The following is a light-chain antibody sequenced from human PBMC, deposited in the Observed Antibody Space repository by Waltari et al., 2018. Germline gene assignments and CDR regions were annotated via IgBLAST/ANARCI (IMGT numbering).Light chain of an antibody. J-gene: IGKJ4*01. V-gene: IGKV3-11*01. CDR2: NSS. Sequence: EVLLTQFPVTLSLSPGDRAILSCRASHYINSRLAWYQKKPGQAPRLLIYNSSNRATDIPARFSGSGSGTDCNLTIGGLESEDFAVYYCQQRGPRPPVTFGGGTKVEFK. CDR1: HYINSR. CDR3: QQRGPRPPVT.